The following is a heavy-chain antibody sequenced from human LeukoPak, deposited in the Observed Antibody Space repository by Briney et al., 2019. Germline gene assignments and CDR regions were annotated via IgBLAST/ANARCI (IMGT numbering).Heavy chain of an antibody. Sequence: PSETLSLTCAVSGGSISSSNWWSWVRQPPGKGLEWIGEIYHSGSTNYNPSLKSRVTMSVDTSKNQFSLKLSSVTAADTAVYYCATTTIPVVPAAIRWGDAFDIWGQGTMVTVSS. CDR1: GGSISSSNW. J-gene: IGHJ3*02. CDR3: ATTTIPVVPAAIRWGDAFDI. CDR2: IYHSGST. D-gene: IGHD2-2*02. V-gene: IGHV4-4*02.